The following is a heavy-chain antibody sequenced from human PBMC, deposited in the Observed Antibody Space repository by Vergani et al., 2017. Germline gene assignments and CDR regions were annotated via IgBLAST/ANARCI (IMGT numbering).Heavy chain of an antibody. V-gene: IGHV3-20*01. CDR2: INWNGGST. CDR1: GFTFSSYA. Sequence: EVQLLESGGGLVQPGGSLRLSCAASGFTFSSYAMSWVRQAPGKGLEWVSGINWNGGSTGYADSVKGRFTISRDNAKNSLYLQMNSLRAEDTALYHCAREQQLDHYYYYMDVWGKGTTVTVSS. J-gene: IGHJ6*03. CDR3: AREQQLDHYYYYMDV. D-gene: IGHD6-6*01.